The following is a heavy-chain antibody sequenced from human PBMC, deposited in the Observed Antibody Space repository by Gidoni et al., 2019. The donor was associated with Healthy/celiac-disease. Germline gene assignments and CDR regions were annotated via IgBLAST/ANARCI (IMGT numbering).Heavy chain of an antibody. CDR1: GGSISSYY. J-gene: IGHJ4*02. CDR2: IYYSGST. CDR3: ARVPRGRDYGDYFDY. Sequence: QVQLQESGPGLVKPSETLSLTCTVSGGSISSYYWSWIRQPPGKGLEWIGYIYYSGSTNYNPSLKSRVTISVDTSKNQFSLKLSSVTAADTAVYYCARVPRGRDYGDYFDYWGQGTLVTVSS. D-gene: IGHD4-17*01. V-gene: IGHV4-59*01.